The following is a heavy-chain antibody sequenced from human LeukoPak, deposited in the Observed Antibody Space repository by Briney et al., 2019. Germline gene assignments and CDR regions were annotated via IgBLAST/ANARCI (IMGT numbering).Heavy chain of an antibody. CDR3: ARGSPYNSSSPGGV. Sequence: GGSLRLSCAASGFTFSSYAMHWVRQAPGKGLEWVAVISYDGSNKYYADSVKGRFTISRDNSKNTLYLQMNSLRAEDTAVYYCARGSPYNSSSPGGVWGQGTLVTVSS. CDR1: GFTFSSYA. J-gene: IGHJ4*02. D-gene: IGHD6-13*01. V-gene: IGHV3-30-3*01. CDR2: ISYDGSNK.